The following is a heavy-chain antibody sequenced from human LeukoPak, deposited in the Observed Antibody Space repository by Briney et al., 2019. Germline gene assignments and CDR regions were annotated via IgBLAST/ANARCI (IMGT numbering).Heavy chain of an antibody. CDR2: IYPGDSDT. CDR3: ARKGSVGFGGYYISYYYGMDV. D-gene: IGHD3-3*01. J-gene: IGHJ6*02. Sequence: GESLKISCKGSGYSFTSYWIGWVRQMPGKGLEWMGIIYPGDSDTRYSPSFQGQVTISADKSISTAYLQWSSLKASDTAMYYCARKGSVGFGGYYISYYYGMDVWGQGTTVTVSS. V-gene: IGHV5-51*01. CDR1: GYSFTSYW.